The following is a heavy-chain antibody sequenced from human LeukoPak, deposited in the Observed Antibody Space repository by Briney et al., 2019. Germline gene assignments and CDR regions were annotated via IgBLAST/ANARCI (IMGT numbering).Heavy chain of an antibody. D-gene: IGHD6-6*01. CDR1: GYTFTTYD. Sequence: ASVKVSCKASGYTFTTYDIIWVRQATGQGLQWMGWMNPNSGNTGYTQKFQGRVTFTRNTSISTAYMELSSLRSEDTAVYYCATDSPFIAAPVPYFDYWGQGTLVTVSS. V-gene: IGHV1-8*03. CDR3: ATDSPFIAAPVPYFDY. CDR2: MNPNSGNT. J-gene: IGHJ4*02.